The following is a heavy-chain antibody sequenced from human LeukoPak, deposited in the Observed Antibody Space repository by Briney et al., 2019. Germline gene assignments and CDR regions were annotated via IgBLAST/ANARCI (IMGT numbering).Heavy chain of an antibody. CDR2: ITSTSSYI. Sequence: GGSLRLSCAASGFAFSSYSMNWVRQAPGTGLEWVSSITSTSSYIYYADSVKGRFTISRDNAKNSLHLQLNSLRGEDTAVYFCARDSYGYSGYLLRAFDYWGQGTLVTVSS. CDR1: GFAFSSYS. J-gene: IGHJ4*02. V-gene: IGHV3-21*01. CDR3: ARDSYGYSGYLLRAFDY. D-gene: IGHD3-22*01.